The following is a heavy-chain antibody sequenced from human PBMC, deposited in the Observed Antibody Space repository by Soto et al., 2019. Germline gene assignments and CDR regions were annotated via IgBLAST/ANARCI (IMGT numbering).Heavy chain of an antibody. CDR1: GGSISSGGYY. J-gene: IGHJ6*02. CDR2: IYYSGST. V-gene: IGHV4-39*01. CDR3: ATPGLSLGNYDFWSGYASNYYYYGMDV. D-gene: IGHD3-3*01. Sequence: SETLSLTCTVSGGSISSGGYYWSWIRQHPGKGLEWIGYIYYSGSTYYNPSLKSRVTISVDTSKNQFSLKLSSVTAADTAVYYCATPGLSLGNYDFWSGYASNYYYYGMDVWGQGTTVTVSS.